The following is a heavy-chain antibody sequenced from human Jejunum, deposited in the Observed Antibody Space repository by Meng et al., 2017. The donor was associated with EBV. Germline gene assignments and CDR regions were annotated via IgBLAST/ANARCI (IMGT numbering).Heavy chain of an antibody. CDR3: AKLVRD. CDR2: INHEGSFT. J-gene: IGHJ4*02. D-gene: IGHD2/OR15-2a*01. Sequence: AELVESGGGVVQPGGSLSLSCIASGFIFSSSWMHWVRQAPGKGLVWVSHINHEGSFTNYADSVKGRFTISRDDAKNTLYLQMNSLRAEDTAVYYCAKLVRDWGQGTLVTVSS. CDR1: GFIFSSSW. V-gene: IGHV3-74*01.